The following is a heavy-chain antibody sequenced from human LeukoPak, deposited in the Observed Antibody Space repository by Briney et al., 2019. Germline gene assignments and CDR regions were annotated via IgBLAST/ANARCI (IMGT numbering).Heavy chain of an antibody. CDR2: IYSGGST. D-gene: IGHD3-22*01. CDR3: ARNYNYYDSSGYPAYFDY. CDR1: GFTFINYG. J-gene: IGHJ4*02. Sequence: PGGSLRLSCAGSGFTFINYGMIWVRQAPGKGLEWVSVIYSGGSTYYADSVKGRFTISRDNSKNTLYLQMNSLRAEDTAVYYCARNYNYYDSSGYPAYFDYWGQGTLVTVSS. V-gene: IGHV3-53*01.